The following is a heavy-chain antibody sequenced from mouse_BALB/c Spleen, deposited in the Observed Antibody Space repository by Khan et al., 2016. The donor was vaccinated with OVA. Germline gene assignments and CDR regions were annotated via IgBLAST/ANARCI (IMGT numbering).Heavy chain of an antibody. Sequence: QVQLQQSGADLARPGASVRMSCKASGYTFTSNTMHWVKQRPGQGLEWIGYINPRSGYTNYNQNFKDKATLTADTSSSPAYLQLSSLPSEDSAVYCWASRTTGYTMDYWGQGTSVTVSS. CDR1: GYTFTSNT. CDR2: INPRSGYT. CDR3: ASRTTGYTMDY. D-gene: IGHD2-14*01. J-gene: IGHJ4*01. V-gene: IGHV1-4*01.